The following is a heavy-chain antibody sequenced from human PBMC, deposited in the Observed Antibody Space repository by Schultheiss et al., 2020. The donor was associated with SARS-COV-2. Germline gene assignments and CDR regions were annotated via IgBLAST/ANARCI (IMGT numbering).Heavy chain of an antibody. D-gene: IGHD3-3*01. CDR2: ISAHNGDT. CDR3: ARGTIFGWFDP. V-gene: IGHV1-18*01. Sequence: ASVKVSCKASGGTFSSYAISWVRQAPGQGLEWMGWISAHNGDTNYAQKLQGRVTMTTDTSTSTAYMELRSLRSDDTAVYYCARGTIFGWFDPWGQGTLVTVSS. CDR1: GGTFSSYA. J-gene: IGHJ5*02.